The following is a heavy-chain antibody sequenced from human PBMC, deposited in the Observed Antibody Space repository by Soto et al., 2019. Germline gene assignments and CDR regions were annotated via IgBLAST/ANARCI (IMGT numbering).Heavy chain of an antibody. CDR3: STITRISDTGGDNSTF. CDR1: GLTFSNAW. V-gene: IGHV3-15*07. Sequence: EVQLVESGGGLVKPGGSLRLSCAASGLTFSNAWMNWVRQAPGKGLEWVGRITRKIDDETTDYAAPVKGRFNISRADSQNTQYLQMNSLQTEDTAMYFWSTITRISDTGGDNSTFWGQGNLVTVSS. J-gene: IGHJ4*02. D-gene: IGHD2-8*02. CDR2: ITRKIDDETT.